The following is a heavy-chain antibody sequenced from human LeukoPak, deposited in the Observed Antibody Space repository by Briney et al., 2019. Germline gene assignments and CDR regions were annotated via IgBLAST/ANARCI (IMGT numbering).Heavy chain of an antibody. D-gene: IGHD6-13*01. CDR1: GFTFSSYS. CDR2: ISSSSSTI. J-gene: IGHJ6*03. CDR3: AREGAAAGTEAGYYYYMDV. V-gene: IGHV3-48*01. Sequence: PGGSLRLSCAASGFTFSSYSMNWVRQAPGKGLEWVSYISSSSSTIYYADSVKGRFTISRDNSKNTLYLQMNSLRAEDTAVYYCAREGAAAGTEAGYYYYMDVWGKGTTVTVSS.